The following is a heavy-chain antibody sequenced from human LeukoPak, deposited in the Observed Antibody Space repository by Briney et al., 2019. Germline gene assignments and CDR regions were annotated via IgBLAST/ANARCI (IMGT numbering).Heavy chain of an antibody. D-gene: IGHD2-2*02. V-gene: IGHV3-66*01. J-gene: IGHJ4*02. CDR2: FFSDGIT. CDR3: AKEYCSSTSCYTHY. Sequence: GGSLRLSCEGSGFTGSLNYMSWVRQAPGKGLEWVSVFFSDGITNYADSVKGRFTISRDNSKNTLDLQMNSLGAEDTAVYYCAKEYCSSTSCYTHYWGQGTLVTVSS. CDR1: GFTGSLNY.